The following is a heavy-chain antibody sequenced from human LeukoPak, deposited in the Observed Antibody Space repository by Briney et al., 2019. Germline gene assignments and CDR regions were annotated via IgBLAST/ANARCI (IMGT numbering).Heavy chain of an antibody. D-gene: IGHD2/OR15-2a*01. CDR3: ARRPRYDFGPHFDY. J-gene: IGHJ4*02. CDR2: IFPGDSDT. CDR1: GYSFTSYW. V-gene: IGHV5-51*01. Sequence: GESLKISCKGSGYSFTSYWISWVRQMPGKGLEEMGIIFPGDSDTRYSPSFQGQVTISADKSISTAYLQWTSLKASDTATYYCARRPRYDFGPHFDYWGQGTLVTVSS.